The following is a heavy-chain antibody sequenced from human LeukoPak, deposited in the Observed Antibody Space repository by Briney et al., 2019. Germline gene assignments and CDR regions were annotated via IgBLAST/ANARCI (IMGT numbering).Heavy chain of an antibody. CDR3: TAIHGDYADFDY. CDR1: GFTFGDYA. Sequence: GRSLRLSCTASGFTFGDYAMSWVRQAPGKGLEWVGFIRSKAYGGTTEYAASVIGRFTISRDDSKSIAYLQMNSLKTEDTAVYFCTAIHGDYADFDYWGQGTLVTVSS. V-gene: IGHV3-49*04. J-gene: IGHJ4*02. D-gene: IGHD4-17*01. CDR2: IRSKAYGGTT.